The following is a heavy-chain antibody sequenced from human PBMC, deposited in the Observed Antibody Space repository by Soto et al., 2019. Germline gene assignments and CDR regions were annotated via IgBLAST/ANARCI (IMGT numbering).Heavy chain of an antibody. V-gene: IGHV3-7*01. Sequence: HPGGSLRLSCAASGFSFSTYLMIWVRQAPGKGLEWVANIKQGGNEKFYVDSVKGRFTISRDNDKKSLYLQMDSLRVEDTAVYYCVGALTYEVPYYYYGMDVWGQGTTVTVSS. J-gene: IGHJ6*02. CDR2: IKQGGNEK. CDR3: VGALTYEVPYYYYGMDV. CDR1: GFSFSTYL. D-gene: IGHD3-16*01.